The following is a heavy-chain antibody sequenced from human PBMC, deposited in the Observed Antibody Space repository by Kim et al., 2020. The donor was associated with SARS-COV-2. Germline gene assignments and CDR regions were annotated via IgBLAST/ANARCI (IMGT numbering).Heavy chain of an antibody. CDR1: GGTFSSYA. J-gene: IGHJ3*02. D-gene: IGHD1-7*01. Sequence: SVKVSCKASGGTFSSYAISWVRQAPGQGLEWMGGIIPIFGTANYAQKFQGRVTITADESTSTAYMELSSLRSEDTAVYYCARFVELELAHDAFDIWGQGTMVTVSS. CDR3: ARFVELELAHDAFDI. CDR2: IIPIFGTA. V-gene: IGHV1-69*13.